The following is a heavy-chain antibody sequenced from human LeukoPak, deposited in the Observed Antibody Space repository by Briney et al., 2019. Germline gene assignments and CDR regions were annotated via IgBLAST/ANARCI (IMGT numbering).Heavy chain of an antibody. D-gene: IGHD3-10*01. J-gene: IGHJ5*02. CDR1: GGSISSSSYY. CDR3: ARVWGSGIWFGELSGWFDP. V-gene: IGHV4-39*07. Sequence: SETLSLTCTVSGGSISSSSYYWGWIRQPPGKGLEWIGSIYYSGSTYYNPSLKSRVTISVDTSKNQFSLKLSPVTAADTAVYYCARVWGSGIWFGELSGWFDPWGQGTLVTVSS. CDR2: IYYSGST.